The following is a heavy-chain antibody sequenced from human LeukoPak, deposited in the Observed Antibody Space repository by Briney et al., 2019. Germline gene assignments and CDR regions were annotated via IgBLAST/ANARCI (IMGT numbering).Heavy chain of an antibody. Sequence: ASVKVSCKASRYTFTSYDINWVRQAPGQGLEWMGWMNPNSGNTDYAQKFQGRVTMTRDTSINTAYMELSNLRSEDTAVYYCARPRDYTGYYQYYFDYWGQGTLVTVSS. CDR2: MNPNSGNT. D-gene: IGHD3-9*01. V-gene: IGHV1-8*01. CDR1: RYTFTSYD. J-gene: IGHJ4*02. CDR3: ARPRDYTGYYQYYFDY.